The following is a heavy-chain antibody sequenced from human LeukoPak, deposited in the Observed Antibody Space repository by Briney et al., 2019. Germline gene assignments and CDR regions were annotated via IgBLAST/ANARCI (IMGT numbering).Heavy chain of an antibody. CDR2: IYYSGGT. J-gene: IGHJ4*02. Sequence: ETLSLTCSVSGVSITTYYWSWIRQPPGKGLEWIGYIYYSGGTSYSPSLKSRVTMSVDTSKNQFSLKMSSVTAADTAVYYCARDLGYSSGWYDYWGQGTLVTVSS. V-gene: IGHV4-59*01. CDR1: GVSITTYY. D-gene: IGHD6-19*01. CDR3: ARDLGYSSGWYDY.